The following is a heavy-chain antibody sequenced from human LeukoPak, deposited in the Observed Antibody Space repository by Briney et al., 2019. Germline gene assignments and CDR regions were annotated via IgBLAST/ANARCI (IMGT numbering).Heavy chain of an antibody. J-gene: IGHJ4*02. CDR2: IYHSGST. D-gene: IGHD1-26*01. Sequence: SETLSLTCTVSGGSISSSSYYWGWIRQPPGKGLEWIGYIYHSGSTYYNPSLKSRVTISVDRSKNQFSLKLSSVTAADTAVYYCARVSGSPLMSYFDYWGQGTLVTVSS. V-gene: IGHV4-30-2*01. CDR1: GGSISSSSYY. CDR3: ARVSGSPLMSYFDY.